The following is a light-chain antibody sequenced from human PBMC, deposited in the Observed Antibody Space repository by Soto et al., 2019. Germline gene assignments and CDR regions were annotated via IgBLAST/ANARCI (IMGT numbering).Light chain of an antibody. Sequence: DIQMTQSPSTLSASVGDRVTITCRASQSISNWLAWYQQKPGKAPNLLIYAASSLQSGVRSRFSGSGSGTEFTLTITSLQADDFATYYCQQYNIHSTFGQGTKLEIK. CDR3: QQYNIHST. CDR1: QSISNW. CDR2: AAS. J-gene: IGKJ2*01. V-gene: IGKV1-5*01.